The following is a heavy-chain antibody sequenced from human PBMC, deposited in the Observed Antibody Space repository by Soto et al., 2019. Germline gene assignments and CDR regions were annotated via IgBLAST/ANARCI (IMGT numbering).Heavy chain of an antibody. CDR2: ISGSGGST. CDR1: GFTFSSYA. CDR3: AKNSPYTTMVRGVIIKQGYYYYMEV. D-gene: IGHD3-10*01. Sequence: GGSLRLSCAASGFTFSSYAMSWVRQAPGKGLEWVSAISGSGGSTYYADSVKGRFTISRDNSKNTLYLQMNSLRAEDTAVYYCAKNSPYTTMVRGVIIKQGYYYYMEVWGKGTTVTVSS. J-gene: IGHJ6*03. V-gene: IGHV3-23*01.